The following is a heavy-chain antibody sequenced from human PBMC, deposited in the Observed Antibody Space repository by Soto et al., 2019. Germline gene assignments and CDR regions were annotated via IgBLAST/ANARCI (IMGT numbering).Heavy chain of an antibody. CDR1: VYTFACYY. CDR2: INPNSGGT. Sequence: XSVKVSCKASVYTFACYYMHWVRQAPGQGLEWMGWINPNSGGTNYAQKFQGRVTMTRDTSISTAYMELSRLRSDDTAVYYCARVSPYYYDSSGYFPSGQGTLVTVSS. CDR3: ARVSPYYYDSSGYFP. D-gene: IGHD3-22*01. V-gene: IGHV1-2*02. J-gene: IGHJ5*02.